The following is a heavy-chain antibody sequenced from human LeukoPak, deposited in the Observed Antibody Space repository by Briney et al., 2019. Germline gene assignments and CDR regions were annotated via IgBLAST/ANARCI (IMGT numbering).Heavy chain of an antibody. Sequence: SETLSLTCTVSGGSISSYYWSWIRQPPGKGLEWIGYIYTSGSTNYNPSLKSRVAISVDTSKNQFSLKLSSVTAADTAVYYCARAVDTAMVLDYWGQGTLVTVSS. D-gene: IGHD5-18*01. CDR2: IYTSGST. CDR1: GGSISSYY. CDR3: ARAVDTAMVLDY. V-gene: IGHV4-4*08. J-gene: IGHJ4*02.